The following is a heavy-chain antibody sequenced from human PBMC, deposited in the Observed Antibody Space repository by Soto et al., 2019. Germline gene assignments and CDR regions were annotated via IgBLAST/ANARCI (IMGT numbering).Heavy chain of an antibody. CDR3: ARSYGDYEYRAFDI. CDR2: ISYDGSNK. J-gene: IGHJ3*02. V-gene: IGHV3-30-3*01. Sequence: QVQLVESGGGVVQPGRSLRLSCAASGFTFSSYAMHWVRQAPGKGLEWVAVISYDGSNKYYADSEKGRFTISRDNSKNTLYLQMNSLRAEDTAVYYCARSYGDYEYRAFDIWGQGTMVTVSS. CDR1: GFTFSSYA. D-gene: IGHD4-17*01.